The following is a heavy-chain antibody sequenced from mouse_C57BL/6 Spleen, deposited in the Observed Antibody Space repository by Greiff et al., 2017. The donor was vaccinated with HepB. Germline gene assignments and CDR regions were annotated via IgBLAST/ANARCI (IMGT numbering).Heavy chain of an antibody. CDR2: ISSGGDYI. D-gene: IGHD4-1*01. CDR3: TRDWTGTGDFDY. J-gene: IGHJ2*01. Sequence: EVQVVESGEGLVKPGGSLKLSCAASGFTFSSYAMSWVRQTPEKRLEWVAYISSGGDYIYYADTVKGRFTISRDNARNTLYLQMSSLKSEDTAMYYCTRDWTGTGDFDYWGQGTTLTVSS. CDR1: GFTFSSYA. V-gene: IGHV5-9-1*02.